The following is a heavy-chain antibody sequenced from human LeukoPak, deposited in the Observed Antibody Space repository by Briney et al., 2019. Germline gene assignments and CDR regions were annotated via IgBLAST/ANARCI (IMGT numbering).Heavy chain of an antibody. J-gene: IGHJ4*02. CDR2: IYYSGST. Sequence: PSETLSLTCTVAGGSISSYYWSWIRQPPGKGLEWIGYIYYSGSTNYNPSLKSRVTISVDTSKNQFSLKLSSVTAADTAVYYCARDEGPYSGSYYWGQGTLVTVSS. D-gene: IGHD1-26*01. V-gene: IGHV4-59*01. CDR3: ARDEGPYSGSYY. CDR1: GGSISSYY.